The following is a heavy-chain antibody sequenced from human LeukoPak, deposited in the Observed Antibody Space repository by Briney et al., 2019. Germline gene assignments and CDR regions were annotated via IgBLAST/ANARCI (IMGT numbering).Heavy chain of an antibody. CDR1: GGTFSSYA. CDR3: ARYYYDSSGYLHFDY. J-gene: IGHJ4*02. Sequence: SVKLSCKASGGTFSSYAISWVRQAPGQGLEWMGRIIPILGIANYAQKFQGRVTITADKSTSTAYMELSSLRSEDTAVYYCARYYYDSSGYLHFDYWGQGTLVTVSS. V-gene: IGHV1-69*04. CDR2: IIPILGIA. D-gene: IGHD3-22*01.